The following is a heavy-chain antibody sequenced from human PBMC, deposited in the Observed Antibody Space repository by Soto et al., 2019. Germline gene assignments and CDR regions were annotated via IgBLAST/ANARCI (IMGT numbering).Heavy chain of an antibody. CDR2: ISTTNNK. CDR1: GFPSSSYN. D-gene: IGHD5-18*01. Sequence: GGSLRLSCAASGFPSSSYNLNWVRQAPGKGLEWISHISTTNNKFYADPVKGRFTISRDNAKNSVYLQMNSLRDEDTAVYYCARDPHRSWIPFDYWGLGTLVTVSS. CDR3: ARDPHRSWIPFDY. J-gene: IGHJ4*02. V-gene: IGHV3-48*02.